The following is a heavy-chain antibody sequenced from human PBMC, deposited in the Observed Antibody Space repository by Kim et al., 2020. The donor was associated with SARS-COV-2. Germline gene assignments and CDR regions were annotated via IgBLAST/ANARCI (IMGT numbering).Heavy chain of an antibody. D-gene: IGHD3-10*01. Sequence: SETLSLTCAVYGGSFSGYYWSWIRQPPGKGLEWIGEINHSGSTNYNPSLKSRVTISVDTSKNQFSLKLSSVTAADTAVYYCARVRRYGSGYYGMDVWGQG. J-gene: IGHJ6*02. CDR1: GGSFSGYY. CDR3: ARVRRYGSGYYGMDV. CDR2: INHSGST. V-gene: IGHV4-34*01.